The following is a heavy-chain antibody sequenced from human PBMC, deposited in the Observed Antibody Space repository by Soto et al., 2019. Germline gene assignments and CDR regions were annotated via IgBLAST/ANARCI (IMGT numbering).Heavy chain of an antibody. J-gene: IGHJ4*02. V-gene: IGHV3-9*01. CDR1: GFTFDDYA. CDR3: AKESYSGTYSSFDY. CDR2: ISWNSDSI. Sequence: EVQLVESGGGLVQPGRSLRLSCAASGFTFDDYAMHWVRQAPGKGLEWVSSISWNSDSIGYADSVKDRFSISRDNAKNSLYLQMNSLRAEDTAFYYCAKESYSGTYSSFDYWGQGTLVTVSS. D-gene: IGHD1-26*01.